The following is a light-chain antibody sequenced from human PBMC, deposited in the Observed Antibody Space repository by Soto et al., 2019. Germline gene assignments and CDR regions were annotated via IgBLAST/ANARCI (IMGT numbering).Light chain of an antibody. Sequence: QYVLTQPASVSGSPGQSITISCTGTSGDVGGYYYVSWSQQLPGKAPKLMISEVSNRPSGVSNRFSGSKSGNTASLTSSGLQAEDEADYYCSSYTAGGTIFGTGSKLTVL. CDR2: EVS. V-gene: IGLV2-14*01. J-gene: IGLJ1*01. CDR1: SGDVGGYYY. CDR3: SSYTAGGTI.